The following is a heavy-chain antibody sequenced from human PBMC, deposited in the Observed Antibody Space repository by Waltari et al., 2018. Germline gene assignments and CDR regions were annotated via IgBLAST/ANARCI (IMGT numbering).Heavy chain of an antibody. J-gene: IGHJ4*02. CDR3: ASEFYDSSGYYYRDY. CDR2: IYHSGST. V-gene: IGHV4-38-2*01. CDR1: GYSISSGYY. Sequence: QVQLQESGPGLVKPSETLSLTCAVSGYSISSGYYCVWIRPPPGKGLEWIGSIYHSGSTYYNPSLKSRVTISVDTSKNQFSLKLGSVTAADTAVYYCASEFYDSSGYYYRDYWGQGTLVTVSS. D-gene: IGHD3-22*01.